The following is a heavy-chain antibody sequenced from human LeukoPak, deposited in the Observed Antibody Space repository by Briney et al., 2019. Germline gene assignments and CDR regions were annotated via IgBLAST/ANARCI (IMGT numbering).Heavy chain of an antibody. CDR2: IYTSGST. CDR1: GDSISNYY. V-gene: IGHV4-4*09. J-gene: IGHJ5*02. CDR3: ARHPYSGTYYRNNWFDP. Sequence: SETLSLTCTVSGDSISNYYWSWIRQPPGKGLEWIGYIYTSGSTNYSPSLKSRVTISLDTSKNQFSLELSSVTAADTAAYYCARHPYSGTYYRNNWFDPWSQGTLVTVSS. D-gene: IGHD1-26*01.